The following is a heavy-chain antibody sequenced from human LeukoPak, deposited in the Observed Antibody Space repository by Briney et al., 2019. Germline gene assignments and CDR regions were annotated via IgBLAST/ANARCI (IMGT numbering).Heavy chain of an antibody. CDR1: GDSISYFY. J-gene: IGHJ2*01. CDR3: ARDPVVAATSMQFDWYFDL. Sequence: SETLSLTCSVSGDSISYFYWSWIRQAAGKGLEWIGRTSSSGNTDYNASLKSRVTISVHTSKNQFSLKLSSVTAADTAVYYCARDPVVAATSMQFDWYFDLWGRGTLVTVSS. D-gene: IGHD2-15*01. V-gene: IGHV4-4*07. CDR2: TSSSGNT.